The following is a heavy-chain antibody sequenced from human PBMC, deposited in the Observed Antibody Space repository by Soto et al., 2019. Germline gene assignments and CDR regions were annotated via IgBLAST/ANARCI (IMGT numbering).Heavy chain of an antibody. J-gene: IGHJ4*02. Sequence: ASVKVSCKASGYTFTGYYMHWVRQAPGQGLEWMGWINPNSGGTNYAQKFQGWVTMTRDTSISTAYMELSRLRSDDTAVYYCARDLSRPATLDYWGRGTLVTVSS. CDR3: ARDLSRPATLDY. D-gene: IGHD1-1*01. CDR1: GYTFTGYY. CDR2: INPNSGGT. V-gene: IGHV1-2*04.